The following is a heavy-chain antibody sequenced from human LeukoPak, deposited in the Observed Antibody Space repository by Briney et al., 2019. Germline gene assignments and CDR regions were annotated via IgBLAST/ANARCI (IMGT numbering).Heavy chain of an antibody. CDR1: GGSISSGDYY. J-gene: IGHJ4*02. V-gene: IGHV4-30-4*01. CDR2: IYYSGST. D-gene: IGHD2-15*01. Sequence: SQTLSLTCTVSGGSISSGDYYWSWIRQPPGKGLEWIGYIYYSGSTYYNPSLKSRVTISVDTSKNQFSLKLSSVTVADTAVYYCARGVVVVAATLDYWGQGTLVTVSS. CDR3: ARGVVVVAATLDY.